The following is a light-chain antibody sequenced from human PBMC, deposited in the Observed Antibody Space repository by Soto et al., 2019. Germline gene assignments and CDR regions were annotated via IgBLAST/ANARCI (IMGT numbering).Light chain of an antibody. Sequence: QSSLGQPASGSGYPGHSITISCTGTSSNVGGYNFVSWYQQHPGKAPKLLIYEVTNRPSGVSDRFSGSKSGNTASLTISGLQAEDEADYYCSSYKTSTTIYVFGTGTKVTVL. CDR2: EVT. CDR1: SSNVGGYNF. J-gene: IGLJ1*01. CDR3: SSYKTSTTIYV. V-gene: IGLV2-14*01.